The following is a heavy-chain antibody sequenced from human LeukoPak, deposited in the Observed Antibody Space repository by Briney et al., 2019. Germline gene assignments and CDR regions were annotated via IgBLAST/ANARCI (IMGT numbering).Heavy chain of an antibody. CDR2: IYSGST. V-gene: IGHV4-4*07. D-gene: IGHD3-22*01. CDR1: GGSISSYY. J-gene: IGHJ3*02. CDR3: ARDQGWVLGELISNTFDI. Sequence: SETLSLTCTVSGGSISSYYWSWIRQPAGKGLAWNGRIYSGSTDYNPSLKSRVTVSLDTSKNQFSLNLNSVTAADTAVYYCARDQGWVLGELISNTFDIWGQGTTVTVSS.